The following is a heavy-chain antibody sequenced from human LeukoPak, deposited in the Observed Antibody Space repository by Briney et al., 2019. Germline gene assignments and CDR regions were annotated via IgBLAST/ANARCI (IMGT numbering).Heavy chain of an antibody. J-gene: IGHJ3*02. D-gene: IGHD3-10*01. CDR3: ARGTAYGSGSYYREDAFDI. CDR1: GFTFSSYG. CDR2: IRYDGSNK. Sequence: GGSLRPSCAASGFTFSSYGMHWVRQAPGKGLEWVAFIRYDGSNKYYADSVKGRFTISRDNSKNTLYLQMNSLRAEDTALYHCARGTAYGSGSYYREDAFDIWGQGTMVTVSS. V-gene: IGHV3-30*02.